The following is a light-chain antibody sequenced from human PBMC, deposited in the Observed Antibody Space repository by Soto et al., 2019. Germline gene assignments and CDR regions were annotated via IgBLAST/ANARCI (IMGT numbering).Light chain of an antibody. CDR1: QSFISSY. J-gene: IGKJ1*01. CDR2: RAS. V-gene: IGKV3-20*01. CDR3: QHYGSSLWG. Sequence: EIVLTQSPATLSLSPGERATLSCRASQSFISSYLAWYQHKPGQAPRHILYRASSRATGIPDRFSGSGSGADFTITIRRLEPEDFAVYYCQHYGSSLWGFGPGTKVDIK.